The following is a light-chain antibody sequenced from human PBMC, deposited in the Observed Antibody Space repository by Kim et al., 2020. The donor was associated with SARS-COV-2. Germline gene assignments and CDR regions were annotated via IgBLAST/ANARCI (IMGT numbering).Light chain of an antibody. CDR3: CSYAGNFSWV. Sequence: GQSVTISCTGTSSDVGGYNYVSWYQHHPGKAPKLMIYDVTKRPSGVPDRFSGSKSANTASLTISGLQADDEADYYCCSYAGNFSWVFGGGAKLTVL. CDR1: SSDVGGYNY. V-gene: IGLV2-11*01. CDR2: DVT. J-gene: IGLJ2*01.